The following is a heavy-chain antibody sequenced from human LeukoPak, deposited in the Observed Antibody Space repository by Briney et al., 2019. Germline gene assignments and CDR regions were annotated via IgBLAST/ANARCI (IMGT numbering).Heavy chain of an antibody. V-gene: IGHV3-23*01. CDR2: XXXXXXXX. CDR3: AKSFSDY. J-gene: IGHJ4*02. CDR1: GFTFXXYA. Sequence: GGSLRLSCAASGFTFXXYAMSWVRQAPGKGLEWVSAXXXXXXXXXXXXXXXXXXTXXRDXSKNTLYLQMNSLRAEDTAVYYCAKSFSDYWGQGTLVTVSS.